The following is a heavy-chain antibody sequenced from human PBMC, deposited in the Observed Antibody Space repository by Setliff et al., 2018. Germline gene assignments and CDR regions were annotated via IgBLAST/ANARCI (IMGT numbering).Heavy chain of an antibody. Sequence: LSLTCSVSGGSISSGGFYWSWIRQSAGRGLEWIGHFHTGGATDYNLSLKSRVTISLDSSKNQFSLRLSSVTAADAAVYFCARESATIGEFPLYYFDKWGQGTVVTVSS. J-gene: IGHJ4*02. V-gene: IGHV4-61*09. CDR2: FHTGGAT. CDR1: GGSISSGGFY. CDR3: ARESATIGEFPLYYFDK. D-gene: IGHD3-10*01.